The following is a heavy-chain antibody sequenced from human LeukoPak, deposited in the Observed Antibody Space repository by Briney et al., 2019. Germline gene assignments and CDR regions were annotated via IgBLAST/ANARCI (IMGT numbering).Heavy chain of an antibody. CDR1: GYTFTGYY. CDR2: INPNSGGT. V-gene: IGHV1-2*02. J-gene: IGHJ5*02. D-gene: IGHD2-15*01. Sequence: GASVKVFCKASGYTFTGYYMHWVRQAPGQGLERMGWINPNSGGTNYAQKFQGRVTMTRDTSISTAYMELSRLRSDDTAVYYCARGAVVVVAATRFIFDPWGQGTLVTVSS. CDR3: ARGAVVVVAATRFIFDP.